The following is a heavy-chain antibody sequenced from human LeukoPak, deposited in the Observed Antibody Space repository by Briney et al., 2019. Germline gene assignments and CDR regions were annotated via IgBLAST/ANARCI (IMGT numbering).Heavy chain of an antibody. CDR1: GFTFNTYT. CDR3: SRKFRSGSLAGDPDY. Sequence: PGGSLRLSCAASGFTFNTYTMNWVRQAPGKGLEWVSSINSDGYFMYYADSVKGRFIISRDNAKNSLYLQMNSLRAEDTAVYYCSRKFRSGSLAGDPDYWGQGTLVTVSS. D-gene: IGHD3-10*01. V-gene: IGHV3-21*01. J-gene: IGHJ4*02. CDR2: INSDGYFM.